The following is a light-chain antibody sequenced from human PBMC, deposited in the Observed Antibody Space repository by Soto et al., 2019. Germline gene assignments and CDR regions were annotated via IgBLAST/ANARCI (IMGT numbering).Light chain of an antibody. CDR2: DAS. V-gene: IGKV3-20*01. Sequence: EIVLKQSPDTLSLSPGERATLSCRASQSVKNNYLAWYQQKPGQPPRFLIYDASSRDTGIPDRFSGSGSGTDFTITISRLEPEDFAVYYCQQYGSTPLTFGGGTKVDIK. CDR3: QQYGSTPLT. CDR1: QSVKNNY. J-gene: IGKJ4*01.